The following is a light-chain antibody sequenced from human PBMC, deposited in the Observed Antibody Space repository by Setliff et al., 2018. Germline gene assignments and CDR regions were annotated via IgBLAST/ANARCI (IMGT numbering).Light chain of an antibody. J-gene: IGLJ1*01. CDR2: AVS. CDR3: NAYSADTTDV. V-gene: IGLV2-14*03. CDR1: GRDVGSYDL. Sequence: SALTQPASVSGSPGQSITISCPGTGRDVGSYDLVSWYQQHPGKAPKLIIYAVSDRPSGVSHRFSGSKSGNTAYLTISGLRTEDEADYYCNAYSADTTDVFGSGTKVTVL.